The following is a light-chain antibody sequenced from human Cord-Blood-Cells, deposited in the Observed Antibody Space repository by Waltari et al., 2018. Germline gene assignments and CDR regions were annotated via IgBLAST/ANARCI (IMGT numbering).Light chain of an antibody. Sequence: QSALTQPASVSGSPGQSITISCTGTSSDVGGYNYVSWYQQHPGKAPKLMINDVSKRPSGVSTRFSGSKSGNTASLTISGLQAEDEADYYCSSYTSSSTGVFGGGTKLTVL. CDR1: SSDVGGYNY. V-gene: IGLV2-14*01. J-gene: IGLJ2*01. CDR2: DVS. CDR3: SSYTSSSTGV.